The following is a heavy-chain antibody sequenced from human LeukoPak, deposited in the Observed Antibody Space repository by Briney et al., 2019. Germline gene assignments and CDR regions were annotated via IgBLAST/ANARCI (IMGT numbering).Heavy chain of an antibody. CDR3: ARGGDYDILTGYYMGYFDY. V-gene: IGHV1-18*01. Sequence: ASVKVSCKASGYSFTSYGISWVRQATGQGLEWMGWISAYNGNTNYAQKLQGRVTMTTDTSTSTAYLQWSSLKASDTAMYYCARGGDYDILTGYYMGYFDYWGQGTLVTVSS. J-gene: IGHJ4*02. D-gene: IGHD3-9*01. CDR2: ISAYNGNT. CDR1: GYSFTSYG.